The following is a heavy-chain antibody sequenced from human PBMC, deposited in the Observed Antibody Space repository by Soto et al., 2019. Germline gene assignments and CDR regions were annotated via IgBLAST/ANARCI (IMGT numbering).Heavy chain of an antibody. CDR2: INPSGGST. D-gene: IGHD2-15*01. J-gene: IGHJ6*02. CDR1: GYTFPSYY. V-gene: IGHV1-46*04. CDR3: AREKGFLVAVAAPYYYYGMDV. Sequence: ASVKVSCKASGYTFPSYYIHWVRQAPGQVLEWMGIINPSGGSTSYAQKLQGRVTMTRDTSTSTVYMELSSLRYEDTAGYYRAREKGFLVAVAAPYYYYGMDVWGQGTTVTVSS.